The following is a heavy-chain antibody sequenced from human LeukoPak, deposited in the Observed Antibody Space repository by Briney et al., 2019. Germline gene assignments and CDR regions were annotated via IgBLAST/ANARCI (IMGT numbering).Heavy chain of an antibody. J-gene: IGHJ4*02. CDR3: ARERPDSRNLDS. Sequence: GGSLRLSCAASGFTFSNYGLSWVRQAPGKGLEWVSITYSGDTTYYADSVKGRFIISRDDSKNTLSLQMNDLRVEDTAVYYCARERPDSRNLDSWGRGALVTVSS. D-gene: IGHD1-14*01. CDR1: GFTFSNYG. CDR2: TYSGDTT. V-gene: IGHV3-66*01.